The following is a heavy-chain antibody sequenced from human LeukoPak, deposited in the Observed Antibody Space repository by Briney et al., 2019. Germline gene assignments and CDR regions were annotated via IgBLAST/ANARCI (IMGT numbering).Heavy chain of an antibody. CDR2: IQQDGSVK. Sequence: GGSLRLSCAASGFTFSSYWMIWVRQAPGKGLEWVANIQQDGSVKYYVDSVKGRFTISRDNAKNSLYLQMNSLRAEDTAVYYCARNPPRYFNWGQGTLVTVSS. CDR1: GFTFSSYW. V-gene: IGHV3-7*05. D-gene: IGHD1-26*01. J-gene: IGHJ4*02. CDR3: ARNPPRYFN.